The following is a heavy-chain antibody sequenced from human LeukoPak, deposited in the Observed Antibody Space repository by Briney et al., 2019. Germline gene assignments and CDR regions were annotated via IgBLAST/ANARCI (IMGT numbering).Heavy chain of an antibody. CDR3: ARVWWLRMAFDI. J-gene: IGHJ3*02. CDR1: GGSFSGYY. Sequence: SETLSLTCAVYGGSFSGYYWSWIRQPPGKGLEWIGEINHSGGTNYNPSLKSRVTISVDTSKNQFSLKLSSVTAADTAVYYCARVWWLRMAFDIWGQGTMVTVSS. D-gene: IGHD5-12*01. V-gene: IGHV4-34*01. CDR2: INHSGGT.